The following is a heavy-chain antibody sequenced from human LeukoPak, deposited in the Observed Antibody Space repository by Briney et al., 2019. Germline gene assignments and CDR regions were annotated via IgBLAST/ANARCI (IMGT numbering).Heavy chain of an antibody. CDR3: ARPVVVVAATHNYYYYYGMDV. Sequence: GASVKVSCKASGYTFTTSVMHWVRQAPGQRLEWMGWINAGNGNTKCSQRFQGRVTITRDTSATTVYMDLSSLRSEDTAVYYCARPVVVVAATHNYYYYYGMDVWGQGTTVTVSS. V-gene: IGHV1-3*01. D-gene: IGHD2-15*01. CDR2: INAGNGNT. J-gene: IGHJ6*02. CDR1: GYTFTTSV.